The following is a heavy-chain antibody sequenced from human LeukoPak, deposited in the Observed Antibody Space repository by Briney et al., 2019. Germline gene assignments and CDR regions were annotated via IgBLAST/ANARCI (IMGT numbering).Heavy chain of an antibody. CDR1: GYNFTSFY. J-gene: IGHJ4*02. V-gene: IGHV1-2*02. CDR2: IDANSGGT. D-gene: IGHD6-19*01. Sequence: ASVKVSCKASGYNFTSFYMHWVRQAPGQGLEWMGWIDANSGGTKYAQNFQGRVTMTRDTSIGTAYMELSRLRSDDTAVYYCARAFVPVAAPDGFDYWGQGTLVTVSS. CDR3: ARAFVPVAAPDGFDY.